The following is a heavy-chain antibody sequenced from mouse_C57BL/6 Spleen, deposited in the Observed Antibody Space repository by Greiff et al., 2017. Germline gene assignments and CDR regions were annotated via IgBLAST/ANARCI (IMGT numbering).Heavy chain of an antibody. J-gene: IGHJ2*01. CDR3: ARKGYYSEYYFDY. D-gene: IGHD2-12*01. CDR1: GYTFTSYW. CDR2: IDPSDSYT. Sequence: VQLQQPGAELVKPGASVKLSCKASGYTFTSYWMQWVKQRPGQGLEWIGEIDPSDSYTNYNQKFKGKATLTVDTSSSTAYMQLSSLTSEDSAVXYCARKGYYSEYYFDYWGQGTTLTVSS. V-gene: IGHV1-50*01.